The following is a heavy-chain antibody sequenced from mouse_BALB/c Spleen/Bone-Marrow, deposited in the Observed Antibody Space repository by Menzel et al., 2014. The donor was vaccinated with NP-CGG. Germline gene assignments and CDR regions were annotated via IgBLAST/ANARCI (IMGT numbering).Heavy chain of an antibody. CDR1: GFTFSSFG. J-gene: IGHJ4*01. CDR3: ARGDGYYKAMDY. V-gene: IGHV5-17*02. D-gene: IGHD2-3*01. CDR2: ISSGSSTT. Sequence: VNVVESGGGLVQPGGSRNLSCAASGFTFSSFGMHWVRQAPEKGLEWAAYISSGSSTTYYADTLKGRFTISRDNPKNTLFLQMTSLRSDDTAMYYCARGDGYYKAMDYWGQGTSVTVAS.